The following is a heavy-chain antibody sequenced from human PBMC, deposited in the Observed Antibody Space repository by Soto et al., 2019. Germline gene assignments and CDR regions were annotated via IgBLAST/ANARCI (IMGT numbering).Heavy chain of an antibody. CDR1: GGSFSGYY. J-gene: IGHJ5*02. CDR3: ASKSATDTNNWFDP. CDR2: INHSGST. V-gene: IGHV4-34*01. D-gene: IGHD3-3*01. Sequence: SETLSLTCAVYGGSFSGYYWSWIRQPPGKGLEWIGEINHSGSTNYNPSLKSRVTISVDTSKNQFSLKLSSVTAAATAVYYCASKSATDTNNWFDPWGQGTLVTVSS.